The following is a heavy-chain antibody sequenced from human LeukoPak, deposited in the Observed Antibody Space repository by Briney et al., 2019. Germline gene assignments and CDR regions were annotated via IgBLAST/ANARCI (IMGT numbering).Heavy chain of an antibody. CDR3: ATIGPYGSGTYISADY. V-gene: IGHV3-30*04. CDR1: GFTFSSYA. J-gene: IGHJ4*02. CDR2: ISYDGSYK. Sequence: GRSLRLSCAASGFTFSSYAMHWVRQAPGKGLEWVAVISYDGSYKSYADSVKGRFTIPRDNSKNTLYLQMNSLRAEDTAVYYCATIGPYGSGTYISADYWGQGTLVTVSS. D-gene: IGHD3-10*01.